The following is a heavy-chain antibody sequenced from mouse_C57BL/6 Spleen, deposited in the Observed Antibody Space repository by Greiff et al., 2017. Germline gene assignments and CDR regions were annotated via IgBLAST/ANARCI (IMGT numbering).Heavy chain of an antibody. CDR3: ARVAYGNYEDAMDG. CDR2: IHPTSGST. V-gene: IGHV1-64*01. J-gene: IGHJ4*01. CDR1: GYTFTSYW. D-gene: IGHD2-1*01. Sequence: QVQLQQPGAELVKPGASVKLSCKASGYTFTSYWMPWVKQRPGQGLEWIGMIHPTSGSTNYNEKFKSKATLTVDKSSSTAYMQLSSLTSEDSAVYYCARVAYGNYEDAMDGLGQGTSVTVSS.